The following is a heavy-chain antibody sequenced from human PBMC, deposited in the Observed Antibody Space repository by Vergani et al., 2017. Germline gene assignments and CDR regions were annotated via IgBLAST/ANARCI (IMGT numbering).Heavy chain of an antibody. V-gene: IGHV3-30*02. CDR2: IQFDGSNQ. CDR1: GFTLSNYD. CDR3: GNHFGGWRIDH. Sequence: QVQLVESGGGVVQRGGSLRLSCATSGFTLSNYDMQWIRQGPGKGLEFVAFIQFDGSNQYYADSVKGRFTLSRNFSKNTLYLQMNSLRTDDTATYYCGNHFGGWRIDHWGQGTQVIV. D-gene: IGHD1-14*01. J-gene: IGHJ4*02.